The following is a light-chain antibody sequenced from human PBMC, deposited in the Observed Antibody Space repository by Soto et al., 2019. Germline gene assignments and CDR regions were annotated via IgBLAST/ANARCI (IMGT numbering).Light chain of an antibody. CDR2: SNN. CDR3: GAWDDSLNGSYV. V-gene: IGLV1-44*01. CDR1: SSNIGSNT. J-gene: IGLJ1*01. Sequence: QSVLTQPPSASGTPGQRVTISCSGSSSNIGSNTVNWYQQPPGTAPKLLIYSNNQRPSGVPDRFSGSKSGTSASLAISGLQSEDEADYYCGAWDDSLNGSYVFGTGTKVTVL.